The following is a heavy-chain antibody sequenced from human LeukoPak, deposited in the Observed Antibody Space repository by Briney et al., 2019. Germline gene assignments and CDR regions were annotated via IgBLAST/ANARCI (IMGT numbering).Heavy chain of an antibody. Sequence: ASVKVSCKASGGTFSSYAISWVRQAPGQGLEWMGWISAYNGNTNYAQKLQGRVTMTTDTSTSTAYMELRSLRSDDTAVYYCAREDYYDSNGGYYFDYWGQGTLVTVSS. V-gene: IGHV1-18*01. CDR1: GGTFSSYA. CDR3: AREDYYDSNGGYYFDY. CDR2: ISAYNGNT. J-gene: IGHJ4*02. D-gene: IGHD3-22*01.